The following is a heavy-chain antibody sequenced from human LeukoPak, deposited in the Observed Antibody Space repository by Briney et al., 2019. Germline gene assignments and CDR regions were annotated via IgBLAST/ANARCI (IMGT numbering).Heavy chain of an antibody. CDR2: MNPNSGNT. Sequence: TSVKVSCKASGYTFTSYDINWVRQATGQGLEWMGWMNPNSGNTGYAQKFQGRVTMTRNTSISTAYMELSSLRSEDTAVYYCARGLGSSSPTDYWGQGTLVTVSS. J-gene: IGHJ4*02. CDR1: GYTFTSYD. D-gene: IGHD6-13*01. V-gene: IGHV1-8*01. CDR3: ARGLGSSSPTDY.